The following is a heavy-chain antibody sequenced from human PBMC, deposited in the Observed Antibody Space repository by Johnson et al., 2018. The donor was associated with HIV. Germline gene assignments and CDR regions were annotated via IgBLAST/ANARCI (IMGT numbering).Heavy chain of an antibody. D-gene: IGHD5-12*01. V-gene: IGHV3-30*04. Sequence: VKLLESGGGVVQPGRSLRLSCAASGFTFTTSAMHWVRQAPGKGLEWVAVISYDGSNKYYADSVKGRFTISRDNSKNTLYLQMNSLRTEDTAVYYCAKSDSGYDAFDIWGQGTMVTVSS. CDR1: GFTFTTSA. J-gene: IGHJ3*02. CDR2: ISYDGSNK. CDR3: AKSDSGYDAFDI.